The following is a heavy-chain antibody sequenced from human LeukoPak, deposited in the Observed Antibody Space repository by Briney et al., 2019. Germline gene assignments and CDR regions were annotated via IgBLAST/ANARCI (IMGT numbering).Heavy chain of an antibody. CDR2: INPSGGST. D-gene: IGHD3-10*01. V-gene: IGHV1-46*01. CDR1: GGTFSSYA. J-gene: IGHJ4*02. Sequence: GSSVKVSCKASGGTFSSYAISWVRQAPGQGLEWMGIINPSGGSTSYAQKFQGRVTMTRDMSTSTVYMELSSLRSEDTAVYYCARYDGSGSYLIDYWGQGTLVTVSS. CDR3: ARYDGSGSYLIDY.